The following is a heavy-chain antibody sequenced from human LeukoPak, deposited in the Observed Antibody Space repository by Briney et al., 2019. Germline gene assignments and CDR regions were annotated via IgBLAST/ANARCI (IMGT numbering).Heavy chain of an antibody. J-gene: IGHJ4*02. D-gene: IGHD3-16*02. Sequence: GGSLRLSCAASGFTFRSSAMSWVRQAPGKGLEWVSAVSGSGGSTYYADSVKGRFTISRDNSKNTLYLQMNSLRAEDTAVYYCASTEAYDYVWGSYRFSYWGQGTLVTVSS. CDR3: ASTEAYDYVWGSYRFSY. V-gene: IGHV3-23*01. CDR2: VSGSGGST. CDR1: GFTFRSSA.